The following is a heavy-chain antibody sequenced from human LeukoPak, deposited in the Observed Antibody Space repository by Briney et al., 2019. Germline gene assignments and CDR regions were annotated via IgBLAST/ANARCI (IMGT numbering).Heavy chain of an antibody. CDR2: IYYSGST. D-gene: IGHD3-22*01. CDR3: ARGGTYHPDSSGYYPEYFQH. J-gene: IGHJ1*01. Sequence: SETLSLTCTVSGGSISSSSCYWGWIRQPPGKGLEWIGSIYYSGSTYYNPSLKSRVTISVDTSKNQSSLKLTSVTAADTAVYYCARGGTYHPDSSGYYPEYFQHWGQGTLVTVSS. CDR1: GGSISSSSCY. V-gene: IGHV4-39*01.